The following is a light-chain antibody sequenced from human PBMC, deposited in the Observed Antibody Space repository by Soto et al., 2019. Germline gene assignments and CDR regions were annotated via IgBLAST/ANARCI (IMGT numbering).Light chain of an antibody. CDR2: DAS. CDR3: QHYTNWPLT. CDR1: HDVSSR. V-gene: IGKV3-15*01. Sequence: EIVMTQSPVTLSVSPGERATLSCRASHDVSSRLAWYQQKPGQAPRLLIYDASTRATGLPARFSGSGSGTEFTPTISSLQSEDFAVYYCQHYTNWPLTFGGGTKVEIK. J-gene: IGKJ4*01.